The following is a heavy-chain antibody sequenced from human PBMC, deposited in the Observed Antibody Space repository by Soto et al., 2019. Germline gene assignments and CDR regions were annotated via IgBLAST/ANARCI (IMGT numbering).Heavy chain of an antibody. CDR3: ARSSGDTAMVGPNNWFDP. CDR1: GGTFSSYA. V-gene: IGHV1-69*13. Sequence: SVKVSCKASGGTFSSYAISWVRQAPGQGLEWMGGIIPIFGTANYAQKFQGRVTITADESTSTAYMELSSLRSEDTAVYYCARSSGDTAMVGPNNWFDPWGQGTLVT. J-gene: IGHJ5*02. CDR2: IIPIFGTA. D-gene: IGHD5-18*01.